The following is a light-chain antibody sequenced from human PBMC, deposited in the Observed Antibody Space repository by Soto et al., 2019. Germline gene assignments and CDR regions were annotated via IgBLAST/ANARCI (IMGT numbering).Light chain of an antibody. Sequence: DNVMTQSPDTLSVSPGDRATLSCRASRIIGHNYLAWYQQKRGQPPRLLIYATSTRATGIPDRCSGSGSVTNFPLTISRREPEDFAVYYCQQVGIAPWTVGHGAKVESK. CDR2: ATS. CDR3: QQVGIAPWT. V-gene: IGKV3-20*01. CDR1: RIIGHNY. J-gene: IGKJ1*01.